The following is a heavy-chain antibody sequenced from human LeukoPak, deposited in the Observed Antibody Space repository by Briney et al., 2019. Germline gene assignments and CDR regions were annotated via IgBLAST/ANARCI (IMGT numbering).Heavy chain of an antibody. V-gene: IGHV3-53*01. CDR3: ARRVPSQVITDYFDY. Sequence: QPGGSLRLSCAASGFTVSSNYMSWVRQAPGKGLEWVSVIYSGGSTYYADSVKGRFTISRDNSKNTLYLQMNSLRAEDTAVYYCARRVPSQVITDYFDYWGQGTLVTVSS. D-gene: IGHD3-16*01. CDR1: GFTVSSNY. J-gene: IGHJ4*02. CDR2: IYSGGST.